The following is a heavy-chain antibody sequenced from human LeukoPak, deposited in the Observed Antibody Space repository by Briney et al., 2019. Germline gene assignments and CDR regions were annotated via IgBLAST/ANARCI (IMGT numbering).Heavy chain of an antibody. CDR3: AHLNAVKWYYYDH. D-gene: IGHD2-8*01. CDR1: GFSLSGGAFA. CDR2: VYWNDDK. V-gene: IGHV2-5*01. Sequence: SGPTLVNPTENLTLTCTFSGFSLSGGAFAVGWIRQPPGKALEWLTHVYWNDDKRYSPSLKSRLTITKDTSKNQVVLTMTNMDPVDTGTYYCAHLNAVKWYYYDHWGQGILVTVSS. J-gene: IGHJ4*02.